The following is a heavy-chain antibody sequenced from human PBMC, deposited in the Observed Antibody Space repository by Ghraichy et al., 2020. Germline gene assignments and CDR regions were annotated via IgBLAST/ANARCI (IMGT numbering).Heavy chain of an antibody. CDR2: ISGSGGST. V-gene: IGHV3-23*01. CDR3: AKGALTVLTDYGDGWYFDL. D-gene: IGHD4-17*01. J-gene: IGHJ2*01. CDR1: GFTFSSYA. Sequence: GGSLRLSCAASGFTFSSYAMSWVRQAPGKGLEWVSAISGSGGSTYYADSVKGRFTISRDNSKNTLYLQMNSLRAEDTAVYYCAKGALTVLTDYGDGWYFDLWGRGTLVTVSS.